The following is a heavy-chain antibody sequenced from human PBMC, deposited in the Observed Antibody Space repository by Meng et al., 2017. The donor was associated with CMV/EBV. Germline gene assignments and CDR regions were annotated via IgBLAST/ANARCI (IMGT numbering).Heavy chain of an antibody. D-gene: IGHD5-24*01. CDR1: GFTFSRYS. V-gene: IGHV3-21*01. J-gene: IGHJ6*02. Sequence: GESLKISCAASGFTFSRYSMNWVRQAPGKGLEWVSSISSSSSYIYYADSVKGRFTISRDNAKNSLYLQMNSLRAEDTAVYYCARAASGGSERWDYYYYGMDVWGQGTTVTVSS. CDR3: ARAASGGSERWDYYYYGMDV. CDR2: ISSSSSYI.